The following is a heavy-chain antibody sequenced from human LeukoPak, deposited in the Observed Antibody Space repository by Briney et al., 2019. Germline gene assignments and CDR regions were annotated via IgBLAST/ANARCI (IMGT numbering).Heavy chain of an antibody. CDR3: AKGRSSSWYYFDY. CDR2: ISGSGGTT. J-gene: IGHJ4*02. Sequence: GGSLRLSCAASGFTFNSYAMSWVRQAPGKGLEWVSVISGSGGTTYYADSVKGRFTISRDNFKNTLYLQMNSLRAEDTAEYYCAKGRSSSWYYFDYWGQGTLVTVSS. V-gene: IGHV3-23*01. CDR1: GFTFNSYA. D-gene: IGHD6-13*01.